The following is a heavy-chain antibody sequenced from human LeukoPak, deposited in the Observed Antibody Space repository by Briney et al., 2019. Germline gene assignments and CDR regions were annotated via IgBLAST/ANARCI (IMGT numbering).Heavy chain of an antibody. CDR1: GFTFDDYA. D-gene: IGHD2-2*01. Sequence: PGGSLRLSCAASGFTFDDYAMHWVRQAPGKGLEWVSGISWNSGSIGYADSVKGRFTISRDNAKNSLYLQMNSLGAEDTALYYCAREAELTYCSSTSCSTDAFDIWGQGTMVTVSS. CDR2: ISWNSGSI. CDR3: AREAELTYCSSTSCSTDAFDI. V-gene: IGHV3-9*01. J-gene: IGHJ3*02.